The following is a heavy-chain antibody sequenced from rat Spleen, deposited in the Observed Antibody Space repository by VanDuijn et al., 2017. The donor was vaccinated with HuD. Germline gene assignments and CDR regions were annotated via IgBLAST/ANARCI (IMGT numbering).Heavy chain of an antibody. CDR2: IWGDGST. Sequence: QVQLKESGPGLVKPSLNLSLTCTVSGFSLTGNNVHWVRQPPGKGLERMGGIWGDGSTDYNSLLKSRLSIRRETFKSQVFLKVNSLQTADTAMYCCARSDSDFDDWGQGVMVTVSS. CDR3: ARSDSDFDD. CDR1: GFSLTGNN. J-gene: IGHJ2*01. V-gene: IGHV2-1*01. D-gene: IGHD1-1*01.